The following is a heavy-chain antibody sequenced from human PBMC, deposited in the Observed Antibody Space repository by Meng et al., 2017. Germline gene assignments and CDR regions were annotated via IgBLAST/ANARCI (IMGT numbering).Heavy chain of an antibody. CDR3: ARGKGWFDP. CDR1: GFTFSSYA. Sequence: QVQLVESGGGVVQPGRSLRLPCAASGFTFSSYAMHWVRQAPGKGLEWVAVISYDGSNKYYADSVKGRFTISRDNAKNSLYLQMNSLRAEDTAVYYCARGKGWFDPWGQGTLVTVSS. CDR2: ISYDGSNK. V-gene: IGHV3-30*07. J-gene: IGHJ5*02.